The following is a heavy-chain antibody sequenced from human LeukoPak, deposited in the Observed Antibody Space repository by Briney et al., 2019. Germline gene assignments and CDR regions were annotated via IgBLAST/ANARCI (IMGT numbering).Heavy chain of an antibody. CDR2: IYYSGST. CDR3: ARPTVYGGNAFDI. V-gene: IGHV4-39*01. CDR1: GGSISSSSYY. Sequence: PSETLSLTCTVSGGSISSSSYYWGWIRQPPGKGLEWIGSIYYSGSTYYNPSLKSRVTISVDTSKNQFSLELSSVTAADTAVYYCARPTVYGGNAFDIWGQGTMVTVSS. D-gene: IGHD4-23*01. J-gene: IGHJ3*02.